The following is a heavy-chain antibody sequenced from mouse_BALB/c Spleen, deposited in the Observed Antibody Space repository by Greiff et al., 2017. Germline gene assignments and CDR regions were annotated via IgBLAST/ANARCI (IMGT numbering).Heavy chain of an antibody. Sequence: VQLQQSGAELVRPGASVTLSCKASGYTFTDYEMHWVKQTPVHGLEWIGAIDPETGGTAYNQKFKGKATLTADKSSSTAYMELRSLTSEDSAVYYCTRWGTTVVATPYYAMDYWGQGTSVTVSS. CDR1: GYTFTDYE. J-gene: IGHJ4*01. V-gene: IGHV1-15*01. CDR3: TRWGTTVVATPYYAMDY. D-gene: IGHD1-1*01. CDR2: IDPETGGT.